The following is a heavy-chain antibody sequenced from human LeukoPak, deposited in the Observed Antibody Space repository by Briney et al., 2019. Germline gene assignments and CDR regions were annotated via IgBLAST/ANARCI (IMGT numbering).Heavy chain of an antibody. V-gene: IGHV3-23*01. Sequence: PGGSLRLSCAASGFSFSSYAMSWVRQAPGKGPEWVSAISGSGGSTYYADSVRGRFTISRDNSKNTLYLQMNSLRAEDTAVYYCAKDRHSGVVVPAAIHYWGQGTLVTVSS. J-gene: IGHJ4*02. CDR1: GFSFSSYA. D-gene: IGHD2-2*01. CDR2: ISGSGGST. CDR3: AKDRHSGVVVPAAIHY.